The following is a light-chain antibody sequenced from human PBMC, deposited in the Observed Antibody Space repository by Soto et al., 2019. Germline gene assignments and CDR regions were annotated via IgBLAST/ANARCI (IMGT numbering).Light chain of an antibody. CDR2: AAS. J-gene: IGKJ2*01. CDR1: QGIRND. V-gene: IGKV1-17*01. Sequence: DIQMTQSPSSLSASVGARVTITCRASQGIRNDLGLYQQKPGKAPKRLTYAASSLQRGVPSRFSGSGSWTELTLTISSLQPEYCATYYCRQHNSYPFTFCQGTKLEIK. CDR3: RQHNSYPFT.